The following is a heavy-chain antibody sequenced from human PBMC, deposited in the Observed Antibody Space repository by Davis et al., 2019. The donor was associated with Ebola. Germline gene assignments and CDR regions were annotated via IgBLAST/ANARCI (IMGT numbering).Heavy chain of an antibody. CDR2: IKQDGSEK. CDR1: GFTFSSYA. J-gene: IGHJ3*02. D-gene: IGHD3-3*01. Sequence: GESLKISCAASGFTFSSYAMSWVRQAPGKGLEWVANIKQDGSEKYYVDSVKGRFTISRDNAKNSLYLQMNSLRAEDTAVYYCARDPAAYYDFWSGAFEIWGQGTMVTVSS. V-gene: IGHV3-7*01. CDR3: ARDPAAYYDFWSGAFEI.